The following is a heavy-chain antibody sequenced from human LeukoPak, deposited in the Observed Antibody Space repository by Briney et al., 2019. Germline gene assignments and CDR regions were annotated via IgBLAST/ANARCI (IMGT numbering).Heavy chain of an antibody. CDR1: GFTFSSNS. J-gene: IGHJ6*02. D-gene: IGHD1-26*01. CDR3: ARGSISVGATFSPAPNYYYYGMDV. V-gene: IGHV3-74*01. Sequence: GGSLRLSCAASGFTFSSNSMNWVRQAPGKGLVWVSRINSDGSSTSYADSVKGRFTISRDNAKNTLYLQMNSLRAEDTAVYYCARGSISVGATFSPAPNYYYYGMDVWGQGTTVTVSS. CDR2: INSDGSST.